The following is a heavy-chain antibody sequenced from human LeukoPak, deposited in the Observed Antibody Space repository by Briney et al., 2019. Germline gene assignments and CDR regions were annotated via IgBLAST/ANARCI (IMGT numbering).Heavy chain of an antibody. CDR2: ISYDGSNK. J-gene: IGHJ5*02. CDR3: ARVIRARNWFDP. Sequence: PGGSLRLSCAASGFTFSSYGMHWVRQAPGKGLEWVAVISYDGSNKYYADSVKGRFTISRDNSKNTLYLQMNSLRAEDTAVYYCARVIRARNWFDPWGQGTLVTVSS. V-gene: IGHV3-30*03. CDR1: GFTFSSYG.